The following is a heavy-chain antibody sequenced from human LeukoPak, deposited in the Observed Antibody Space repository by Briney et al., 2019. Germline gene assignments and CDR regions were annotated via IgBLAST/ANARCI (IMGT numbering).Heavy chain of an antibody. CDR1: GGSISSSY. CDR3: ARQGPLTTAVTTRTNPFDY. V-gene: IGHV4-59*08. J-gene: IGHJ4*02. D-gene: IGHD4-11*01. CDR2: IYYSGST. Sequence: SETLSLTCTVSGGSISSSYWSWIRQPPGKGLEWIGYIYYSGSTNYNPSLRSRVTISVDTSKNQFSLKLNSVTAADTAVYYCARQGPLTTAVTTRTNPFDYWGQGTLVTVSS.